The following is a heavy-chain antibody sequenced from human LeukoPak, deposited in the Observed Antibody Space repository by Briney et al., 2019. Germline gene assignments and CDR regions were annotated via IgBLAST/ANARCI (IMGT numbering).Heavy chain of an antibody. CDR1: GFTFSSYS. V-gene: IGHV3-48*04. CDR2: ISSSGSTI. J-gene: IGHJ4*02. CDR3: APISSSSVSG. D-gene: IGHD6-6*01. Sequence: GGSLRLSCAASGFTFSSYSMNWVRQAPGKGLEWVSYISSSGSTIYYADSVKGRFTISRDNAKDSLYLQMNSLRAEDTAVYFCAPISSSSVSGWGQGTLVTVSS.